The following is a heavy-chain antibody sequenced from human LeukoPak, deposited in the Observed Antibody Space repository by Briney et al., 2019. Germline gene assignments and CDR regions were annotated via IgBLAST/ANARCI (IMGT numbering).Heavy chain of an antibody. Sequence: GASVKVSCKASGYTFTGYYMHWVRQAPGQGLEWMGWINPNSGGTNYAQKFQGRVTMTRDTSISTAYMELSRLRSDDTAVYYCARDGSNRGYSYGYVDYWGQGTLVTVCS. D-gene: IGHD5-18*01. CDR2: INPNSGGT. CDR3: ARDGSNRGYSYGYVDY. V-gene: IGHV1-2*02. CDR1: GYTFTGYY. J-gene: IGHJ4*02.